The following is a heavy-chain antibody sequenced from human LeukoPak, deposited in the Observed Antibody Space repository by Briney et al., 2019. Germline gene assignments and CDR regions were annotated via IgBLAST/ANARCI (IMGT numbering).Heavy chain of an antibody. CDR2: ISGSVGST. J-gene: IGHJ4*02. D-gene: IGHD6-13*01. CDR3: AKDQYSSSWFDY. V-gene: IGHV3-23*01. CDR1: GFTFSSYA. Sequence: GGSLRLSCAASGFTFSSYAMSWVRQAPGKGLEWVSAISGSVGSTYYADSVKGRFTISRDNSKNTLYLQMNSLRAEDTAVYYCAKDQYSSSWFDYWGQGTLVTVSS.